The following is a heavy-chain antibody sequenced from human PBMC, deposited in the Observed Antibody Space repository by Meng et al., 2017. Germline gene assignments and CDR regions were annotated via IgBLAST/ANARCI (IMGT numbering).Heavy chain of an antibody. CDR3: ARGRSIKRPSGMDV. CDR1: GGTFSSYA. J-gene: IGHJ6*02. Sequence: SVKVSCKASGGTFSSYAISWVRQAPGQGLEWMGGIIPILGIANYAQKFQGRVTITADKSTSTAYMELSSLRSEDTAVYYCARGRSIKRPSGMDVWGQGTLVTVSS. CDR2: IIPILGIA. V-gene: IGHV1-69*10.